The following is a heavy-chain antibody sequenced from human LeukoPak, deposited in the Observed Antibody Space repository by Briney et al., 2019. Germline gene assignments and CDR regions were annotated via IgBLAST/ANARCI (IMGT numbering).Heavy chain of an antibody. V-gene: IGHV4-59*01. Sequence: SETLSLTCTVSGGSISSYYWSWIRQPPGKGLEWIGYIYYSGSTNYNPSLKSRVTISVDTSKNQFSLKLSSVTAADTAVYYCARVDSILGDAFDIWGQGTMVTVSS. CDR3: ARVDSILGDAFDI. CDR1: GGSISSYY. J-gene: IGHJ3*02. CDR2: IYYSGST. D-gene: IGHD4-11*01.